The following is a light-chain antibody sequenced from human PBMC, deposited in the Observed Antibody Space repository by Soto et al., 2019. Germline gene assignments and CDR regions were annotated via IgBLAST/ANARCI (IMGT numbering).Light chain of an antibody. CDR1: SSDIGVSNY. CDR2: EVN. Sequence: QSVLTQPASVSGSPGQSITISCTGTSSDIGVSNYVSWYQQHPDKAPKLIIYEVNNRPSGVSNRFSGSKSGRTASLTISGLQAEDEADYYCSSYTRFSTYVFGLGTKLTVL. CDR3: SSYTRFSTYV. V-gene: IGLV2-14*01. J-gene: IGLJ1*01.